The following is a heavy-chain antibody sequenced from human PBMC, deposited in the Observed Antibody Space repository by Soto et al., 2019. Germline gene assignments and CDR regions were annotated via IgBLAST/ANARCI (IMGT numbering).Heavy chain of an antibody. V-gene: IGHV4-39*01. CDR2: IYYSGST. J-gene: IGHJ5*02. CDR1: GGSISSSSYY. CDR3: ARSVFP. Sequence: SETLSLTCTVSGGSISSSSYYWGWIRQPPGKGLEWIGSIYYSGSTYYNKSIKNRVTISVDTSKKQISLKLSSVTAADTAVYYCARSVFPWGQGTLVTVS.